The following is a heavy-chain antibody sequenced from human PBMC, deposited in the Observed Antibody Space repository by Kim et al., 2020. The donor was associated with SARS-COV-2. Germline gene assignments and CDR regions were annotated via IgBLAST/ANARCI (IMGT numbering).Heavy chain of an antibody. CDR2: IYYSGST. CDR1: GGSISSSSYY. CDR3: ARHNADIVVVVGAIDWFDP. Sequence: SETLSLTCTVSGGSISSSSYYWGWIRQPPGKGLEWIGSIYYSGSTYYNPSLKSRVTISVDTSKNQFSLKLSSVTAADTAVYYCARHNADIVVVVGAIDWFDPWGQGTLVTVSS. D-gene: IGHD2-15*01. J-gene: IGHJ5*02. V-gene: IGHV4-39*01.